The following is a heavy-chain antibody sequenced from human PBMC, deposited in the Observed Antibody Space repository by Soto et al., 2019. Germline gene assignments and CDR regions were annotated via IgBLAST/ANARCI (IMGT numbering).Heavy chain of an antibody. CDR2: IYRDGAT. Sequence: PSETLSLTCTVSGGSIISSPDWWGWVRQPPGKGLEWIASIYRDGATYYNPSLNSRVTVFVDSSKNQFSLKLTSVTAADTAIYYCARLAGSSFFTYWGQGNRVTVSS. CDR3: ARLAGSSFFTY. D-gene: IGHD6-6*01. J-gene: IGHJ4*02. CDR1: GGSIISSPDW. V-gene: IGHV4-39*01.